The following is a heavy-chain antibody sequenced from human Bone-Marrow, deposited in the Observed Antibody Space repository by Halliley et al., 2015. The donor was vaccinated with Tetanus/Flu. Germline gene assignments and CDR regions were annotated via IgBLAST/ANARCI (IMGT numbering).Heavy chain of an antibody. Sequence: GLEWMGRIIPILNVTTYAQKFQGRVTFTADKSFSTAYTELSYLRSDDTAVFYCRGEVSDSLDIWGQGTMVAVSS. CDR2: IIPILNVT. J-gene: IGHJ3*02. CDR3: RGEVSDSLDI. V-gene: IGHV1-69*04.